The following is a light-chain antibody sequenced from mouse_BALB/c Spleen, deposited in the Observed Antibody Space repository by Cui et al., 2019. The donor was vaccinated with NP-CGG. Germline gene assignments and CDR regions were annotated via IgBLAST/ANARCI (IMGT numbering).Light chain of an antibody. CDR3: ALWYSNHWV. CDR1: TGAVTTSNY. V-gene: IGLV1*01. Sequence: AVVSQDSALTTPPGETVTLTCRSSTGAVTTSNYANWVQEKPDHLFTGLICGTNNRAPGVPARFSGSLIGDKAALTITGAQTEDEAIYFCALWYSNHWVFGGGTKLTVL. J-gene: IGLJ1*01. CDR2: GTN.